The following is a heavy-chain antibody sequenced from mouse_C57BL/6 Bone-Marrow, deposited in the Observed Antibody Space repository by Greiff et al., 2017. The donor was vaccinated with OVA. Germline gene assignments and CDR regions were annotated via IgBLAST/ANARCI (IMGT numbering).Heavy chain of an antibody. CDR1: GFSLTSYG. CDR2: IWGVGST. V-gene: IGHV2-6*01. J-gene: IGHJ3*01. Sequence: VQLQQSGPGLVAPSQSLSITCTVSGFSLTSYGVDWVRQSPGKGLEWLGAIWGVGSTNYNSALKSRLSISKDNSKSQVFLKMNSLQTDDTAMYYCASGDYDTWFAYWGQGTLVTVSA. CDR3: ASGDYDTWFAY. D-gene: IGHD2-4*01.